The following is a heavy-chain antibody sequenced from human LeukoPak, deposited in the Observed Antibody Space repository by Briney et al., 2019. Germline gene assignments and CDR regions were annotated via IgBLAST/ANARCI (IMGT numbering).Heavy chain of an antibody. CDR2: IIPILVIA. V-gene: IGHV1-69*02. CDR1: GGTFISYT. J-gene: IGHJ3*02. Sequence: ASXKVSCKASGGTFISYTISWVRQAPGQGLEWMGRIIPILVIAHSPQNFQGRVTFTPYKSTTTAYMELSSLRSEDTAVYYCARSAYGDYPAAAFDIWGQGTMVTVSS. CDR3: ARSAYGDYPAAAFDI. D-gene: IGHD4-17*01.